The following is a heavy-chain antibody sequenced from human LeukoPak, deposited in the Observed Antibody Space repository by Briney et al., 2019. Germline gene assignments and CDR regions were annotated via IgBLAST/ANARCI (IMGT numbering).Heavy chain of an antibody. V-gene: IGHV4-30-4*01. Sequence: PSETLSLTCTVSGGSISSGDYYWSWIRQPPGKGLEWIGYIYYSGSTYYNPSLKSRVTISVDTSKNQFSLKLSSVTAADTAVYYCARVGYSYGYFDYWGQGTLVTVSS. CDR1: GGSISSGDYY. CDR2: IYYSGST. D-gene: IGHD5-18*01. J-gene: IGHJ4*02. CDR3: ARVGYSYGYFDY.